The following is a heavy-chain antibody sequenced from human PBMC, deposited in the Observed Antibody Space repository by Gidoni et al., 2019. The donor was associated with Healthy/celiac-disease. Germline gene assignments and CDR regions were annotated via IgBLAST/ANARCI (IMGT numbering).Heavy chain of an antibody. J-gene: IGHJ2*01. CDR2: IYYSGST. CDR1: GGSISSYY. Sequence: QVQLQESGPGLVKPSETLSLTCTVSGGSISSYYWSWIRQPPGKGLEWIGYIYYSGSTNYNPSLKSRVTISVDTSKNQFSLKLSSVTAADTAVYYCARDRLDYDFWSGYWYFDLWGRGTLVTVSS. D-gene: IGHD3-3*01. V-gene: IGHV4-59*01. CDR3: ARDRLDYDFWSGYWYFDL.